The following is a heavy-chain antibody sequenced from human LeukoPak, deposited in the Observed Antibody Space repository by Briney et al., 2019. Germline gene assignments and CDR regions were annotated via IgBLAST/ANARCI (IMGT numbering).Heavy chain of an antibody. Sequence: SETLSLTCTVSGYSISSDYYWGWIRQPPGKGLEWIGNIFHNGNTYYNPSLRSRVTMSIDTSKKQFSLKLRTATAADTAVYYCARIEDVTRGYNHAYYFDYWGQGTLVTVSS. V-gene: IGHV4-38-2*02. D-gene: IGHD5-18*01. CDR1: GYSISSDYY. CDR3: ARIEDVTRGYNHAYYFDY. CDR2: IFHNGNT. J-gene: IGHJ4*02.